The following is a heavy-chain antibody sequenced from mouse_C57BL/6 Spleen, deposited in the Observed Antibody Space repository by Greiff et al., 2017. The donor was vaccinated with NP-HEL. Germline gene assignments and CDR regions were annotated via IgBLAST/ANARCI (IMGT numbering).Heavy chain of an antibody. J-gene: IGHJ4*01. CDR1: GYSFTGYY. CDR2: INPSTGGT. V-gene: IGHV1-42*01. CDR3: ARFPAQATGVDY. Sequence: VQLKQSGPELVKPGASVKISCKASGYSFTGYYMNWVKQSPEKSLEWIGEINPSTGGTTYNQKFKAKATLTVDKSSSTAYMQLKSLTSEDSAVYYCARFPAQATGVDYWGQGTSVTVSS. D-gene: IGHD3-2*02.